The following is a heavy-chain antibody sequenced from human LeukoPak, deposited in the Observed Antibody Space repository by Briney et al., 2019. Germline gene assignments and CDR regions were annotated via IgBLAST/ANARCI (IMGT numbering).Heavy chain of an antibody. D-gene: IGHD1-26*01. CDR2: INPNSGGT. CDR1: GYTFTGYY. CDR3: ARDWRNSGSQSY. V-gene: IGHV1-2*02. Sequence: ASVKVSCKASGYTFTGYYMHWVRQAPGQGLEWMGWINPNSGGTNYAQEFQGRVTMTRDTSINTAYMELSRLRSDDTAVYYCARDWRNSGSQSYWGQGTLVTVSS. J-gene: IGHJ4*02.